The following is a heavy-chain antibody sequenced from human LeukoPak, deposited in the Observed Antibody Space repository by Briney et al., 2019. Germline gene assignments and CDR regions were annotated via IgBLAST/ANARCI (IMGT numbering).Heavy chain of an antibody. CDR2: IYHSGST. J-gene: IGHJ4*02. CDR3: ARVNTSIVVVVAGMGYFDY. Sequence: SETLSLTRAVSGYSLSSGYYWGWIRQPPGKGLEWIGSIYHSGSTYYNPSLKSRVTISVDTSKNQFSLKLSSVTAADTAVCYCARVNTSIVVVVAGMGYFDYWGQGTLVTVSS. V-gene: IGHV4-38-2*01. CDR1: GYSLSSGYY. D-gene: IGHD2-15*01.